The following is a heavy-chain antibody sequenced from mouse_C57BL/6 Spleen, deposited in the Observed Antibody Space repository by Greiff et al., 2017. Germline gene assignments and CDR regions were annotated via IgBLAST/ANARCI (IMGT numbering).Heavy chain of an antibody. J-gene: IGHJ4*01. Sequence: QVPLQQPGAELVMPGASVKLSCKASGYTFTSYWMHWVKQRPGQGLEWIGEIDPSDSYTNYNQKFKGKSTLTVDKSSSTAYMQLSSLTSEDSAVYYCASRIYYDYDYYAMDYWGQGTSVTVSS. CDR1: GYTFTSYW. D-gene: IGHD2-4*01. CDR2: IDPSDSYT. CDR3: ASRIYYDYDYYAMDY. V-gene: IGHV1-69*01.